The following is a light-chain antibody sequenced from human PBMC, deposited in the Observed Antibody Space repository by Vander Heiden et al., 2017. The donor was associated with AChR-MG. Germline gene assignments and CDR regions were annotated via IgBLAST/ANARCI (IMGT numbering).Light chain of an antibody. J-gene: IGLJ2*01. CDR3: SSEAGSNNFRV. V-gene: IGLV2-8*01. CDR2: EVS. CDR1: SSDVGGYNY. Sequence: SALTQPPSAPGSPGPSGTISCTGTSSDVGGYNYVSWYQQHPGKAPKLMIYEVSQRRSGVPDRFSGSKSGNTASLTVTWLQAEDEADYYCSSEAGSNNFRVFGGGTKLTVL.